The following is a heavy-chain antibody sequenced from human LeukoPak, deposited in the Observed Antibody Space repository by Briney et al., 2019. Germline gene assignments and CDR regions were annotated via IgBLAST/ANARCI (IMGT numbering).Heavy chain of an antibody. Sequence: GESLKISCKGSGYSFTSYWIGWVRQMPGKGLEWMGIIYPGDSDTRYSPSFQGQVTISADKSISTAYLQWSSLKASDTAMYYCATQYYDYVWGSWPYYFDYWGQGTLVTVSS. V-gene: IGHV5-51*01. CDR3: ATQYYDYVWGSWPYYFDY. CDR2: IYPGDSDT. J-gene: IGHJ4*02. CDR1: GYSFTSYW. D-gene: IGHD3-16*01.